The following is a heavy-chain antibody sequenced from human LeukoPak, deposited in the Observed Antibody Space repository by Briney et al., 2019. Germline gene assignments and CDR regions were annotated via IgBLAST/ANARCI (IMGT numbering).Heavy chain of an antibody. CDR3: ARKPIINNAWYYFDY. CDR1: GGSVTSASYY. V-gene: IGHV4-39*07. J-gene: IGHJ4*02. CDR2: VYYSGSA. Sequence: SETLSLTCTVSGGSVTSASYYWSWIRQSPGQGLEWIGNVYYSGSAYYTPSLQSRVTVSLDTSKNQFFLKLSSVTAADTAVYYCARKPIINNAWYYFDYWGQGILVAVSS. D-gene: IGHD1/OR15-1a*01.